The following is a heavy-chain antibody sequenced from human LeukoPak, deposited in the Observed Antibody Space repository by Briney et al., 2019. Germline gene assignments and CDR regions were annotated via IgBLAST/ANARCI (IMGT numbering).Heavy chain of an antibody. V-gene: IGHV3-30-3*01. CDR1: GFTFSSYA. Sequence: GGSLRLSCAASGFTFSSYAMHWVRQAPGKGLEWVAVISYDGSNKYYADSAKGRFTISRDNSKNTLYLQMNSLRAEDTAVYYCARDRDYWGQGTLVTASS. CDR3: ARDRDY. J-gene: IGHJ4*02. CDR2: ISYDGSNK.